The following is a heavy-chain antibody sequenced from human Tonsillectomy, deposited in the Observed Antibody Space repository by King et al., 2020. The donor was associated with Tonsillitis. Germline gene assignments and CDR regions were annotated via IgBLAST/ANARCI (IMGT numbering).Heavy chain of an antibody. Sequence: VQLQESGPGLVKPSETLSLTCTVSGGSISNYYWSWIRQPPGKGLEWIGYIYYSGSTNYNPSLKSRVTISVDTSKNQFSLKLSSVTAADTAVYYCARGYSGYEGSYWGQGTLVTVSS. D-gene: IGHD5-12*01. J-gene: IGHJ4*02. CDR2: IYYSGST. V-gene: IGHV4-59*08. CDR3: ARGYSGYEGSY. CDR1: GGSISNYY.